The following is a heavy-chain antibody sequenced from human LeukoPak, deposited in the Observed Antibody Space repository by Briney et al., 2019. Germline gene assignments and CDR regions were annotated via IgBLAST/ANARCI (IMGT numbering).Heavy chain of an antibody. CDR1: EFTFSSYS. V-gene: IGHV3-48*01. CDR2: ITNSGNSK. Sequence: GESLRLSCAASEFTFSSYSMNWVRRAPGKGLEWVSYITNSGNSKSYADSVKGRFTISRDNSKNTLYLQMNSLRAEDTAVYYCAKVIEERVYYDFWSGYWRPYYGMDVWGQGTTVTVSS. D-gene: IGHD3-3*01. J-gene: IGHJ6*02. CDR3: AKVIEERVYYDFWSGYWRPYYGMDV.